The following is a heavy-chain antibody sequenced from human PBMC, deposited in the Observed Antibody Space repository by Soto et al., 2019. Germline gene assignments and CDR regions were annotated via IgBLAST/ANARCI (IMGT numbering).Heavy chain of an antibody. CDR1: GGSISSGGYC. Sequence: PSETLSLTCTVSGGSISSGGYCWSWIRQHPGKGLEWIGYIYYSGSTYYNPSLKSRVTISVDTSKNQFSLKLSSVIAADTAVYYCARDRGYSYGPFHYWGQGTLVNVS. CDR3: ARDRGYSYGPFHY. CDR2: IYYSGST. V-gene: IGHV4-31*03. D-gene: IGHD5-18*01. J-gene: IGHJ4*02.